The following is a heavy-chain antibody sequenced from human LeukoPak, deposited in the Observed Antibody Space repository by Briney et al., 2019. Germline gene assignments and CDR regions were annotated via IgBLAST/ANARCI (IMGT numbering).Heavy chain of an antibody. CDR1: GFTFSTYG. D-gene: IGHD2-21*01. Sequence: GGPLRLSCAASGFTFSTYGMGWVRQAPGKGLEWVSSISSSSNYIHYADSVKGRFTISRDNAKNSLHLQMNSLRAEDTAVYFCARERDCDWFSCGAYYFESWGQGTLVTVSS. CDR3: ARERDCDWFSCGAYYFES. V-gene: IGHV3-21*01. J-gene: IGHJ4*02. CDR2: ISSSSNYI.